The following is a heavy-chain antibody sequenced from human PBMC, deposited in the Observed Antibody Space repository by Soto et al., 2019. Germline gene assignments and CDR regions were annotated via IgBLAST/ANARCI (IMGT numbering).Heavy chain of an antibody. CDR1: GGSISSYY. J-gene: IGHJ4*02. D-gene: IGHD4-17*01. V-gene: IGHV4-59*01. Sequence: SETLSLTCTVSGGSISSYYWSWIRQPPGKGLEWIGYIYYNGSTNYNPSLKSRVTISVDTSKNQFSLKLSSVTAADTAVYYCARRYGASFDYWGQGTLVTVSS. CDR2: IYYNGST. CDR3: ARRYGASFDY.